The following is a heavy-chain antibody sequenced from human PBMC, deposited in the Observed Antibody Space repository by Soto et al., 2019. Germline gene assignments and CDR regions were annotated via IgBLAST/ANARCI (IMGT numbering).Heavy chain of an antibody. J-gene: IGHJ4*02. CDR1: GYTFTNYG. CDR3: AGRGVLPDY. V-gene: IGHV1-18*01. CDR2: ISADNGIT. D-gene: IGHD3-10*01. Sequence: QVQLVQSGAEVKKPGASVKVSCKASGYTFTNYGITWVRQAPGQGLEWMGWISADNGITSYTQKLQGRVTMTTDTTTNTAYMEVRSLTSDDTAVYYWAGRGVLPDYWGQGTLVTVSS.